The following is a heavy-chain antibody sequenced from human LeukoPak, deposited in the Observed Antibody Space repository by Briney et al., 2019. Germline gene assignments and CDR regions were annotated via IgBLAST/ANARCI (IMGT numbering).Heavy chain of an antibody. Sequence: SETLSLTCTVSGCSISSYYWSWIRQPPGKGLEWIGYIYYSGSTNYNPPLKSRVTISVDTSKNQFSLKLSSMTAADTAVYYCATLFYGDYPYGMDVWGQGTTVTVSS. D-gene: IGHD4-17*01. J-gene: IGHJ6*02. CDR1: GCSISSYY. V-gene: IGHV4-59*01. CDR2: IYYSGST. CDR3: ATLFYGDYPYGMDV.